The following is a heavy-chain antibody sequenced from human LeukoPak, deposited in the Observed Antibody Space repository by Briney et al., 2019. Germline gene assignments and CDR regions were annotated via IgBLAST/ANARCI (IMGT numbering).Heavy chain of an antibody. CDR1: GFTFDDYA. CDR2: ISWDGGST. V-gene: IGHV3-43D*03. CDR3: ATEVSGLSYDY. D-gene: IGHD3-16*02. Sequence: GGSLRLSCAASGFTFDDYAMHWVRQAPGKGLEWVSLISWDGGSTYYADSVKGRFTISRDNSKNTLYLQMNSLRAEDTAVYYCATEVSGLSYDYWGQGTLVTVSS. J-gene: IGHJ4*02.